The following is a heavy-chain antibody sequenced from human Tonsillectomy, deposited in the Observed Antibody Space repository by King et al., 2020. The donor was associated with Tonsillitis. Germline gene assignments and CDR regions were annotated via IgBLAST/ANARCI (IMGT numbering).Heavy chain of an antibody. CDR2: ISHSGST. CDR1: GGSITSSSYY. D-gene: IGHD2-2*01. V-gene: IGHV4-39*01. Sequence: QLLESGPGLVKPSETLSLTCTVSGGSITSSSYYWGWIRQPPGKGLEWIGSISHSGSTYYTPSLKSRVTISVDTSKNQFSLMLSSVTAADAAVYFCASPGYCSSTKCYHYFDNWGQGTLVTVSS. CDR3: ASPGYCSSTKCYHYFDN. J-gene: IGHJ4*02.